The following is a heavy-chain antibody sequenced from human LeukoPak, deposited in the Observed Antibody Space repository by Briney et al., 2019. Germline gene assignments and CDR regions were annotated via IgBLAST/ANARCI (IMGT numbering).Heavy chain of an antibody. CDR2: FYRYGST. V-gene: IGHV4-38-2*02. CDR1: NFSISSGYF. J-gene: IGHJ3*01. D-gene: IGHD3-10*01. Sequence: SETLSLTCTVSNFSISSGYFWGWIRQPPGKGLEWIGSFYRYGSTYYNPSLKSRVTISVDTSKNQFSLKLSSVTAADTAVYYCARCNYYGSGSYHEGFFRFWGQGTMVTVSS. CDR3: ARCNYYGSGSYHEGFFRF.